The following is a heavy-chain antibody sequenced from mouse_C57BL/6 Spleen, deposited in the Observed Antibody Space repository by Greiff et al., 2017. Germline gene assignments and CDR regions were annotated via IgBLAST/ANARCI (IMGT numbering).Heavy chain of an antibody. CDR2: FYPGSGSI. V-gene: IGHV1-62-2*01. J-gene: IGHJ2*01. D-gene: IGHD1-1*01. CDR3: ARQGYYGSPYYFDD. Sequence: QVHVKQSGAELVKPGASVKLSCTASGFTFTEYTIHWVKQRSGQGLEWIGWFYPGSGSITSNEKFTDKATLTADKSSSTVYMELSRLTSEDSAVYFGARQGYYGSPYYFDDWGKGTTLTVSS. CDR1: GFTFTEYT.